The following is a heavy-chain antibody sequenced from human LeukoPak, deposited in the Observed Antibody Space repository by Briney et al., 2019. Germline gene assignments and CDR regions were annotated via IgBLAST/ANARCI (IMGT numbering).Heavy chain of an antibody. CDR2: INPSGGST. Sequence: ASVKVSCKASGYTFTSYYMHWVRQAPGQGLEWMGIINPSGGSTSYAQKFQGRVTMTRDMSTSTDYMELSSLRSEDTAVYYCARVLRYCSGGNCYSGGLGYMDVWGKGTTVTISS. J-gene: IGHJ6*03. V-gene: IGHV1-46*01. D-gene: IGHD2-15*01. CDR1: GYTFTSYY. CDR3: ARVLRYCSGGNCYSGGLGYMDV.